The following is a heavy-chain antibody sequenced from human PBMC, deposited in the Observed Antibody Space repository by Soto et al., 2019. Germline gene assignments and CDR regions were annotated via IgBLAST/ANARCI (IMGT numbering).Heavy chain of an antibody. V-gene: IGHV3-23*01. CDR2: LSDSGGSI. CDR1: GFTFNRHA. J-gene: IGHJ4*02. D-gene: IGHD3-10*02. CDR3: AKVSSAWYVGFFDL. Sequence: GGSLRLSCTASGFTFNRHAMTWVRQAPGKGLEWVSGLSDSGGSIYYADSVKGRFTISRDNSMNTLYLQMNTLRAEDTAVYYCAKVSSAWYVGFFDLWGQGTLVTVSS.